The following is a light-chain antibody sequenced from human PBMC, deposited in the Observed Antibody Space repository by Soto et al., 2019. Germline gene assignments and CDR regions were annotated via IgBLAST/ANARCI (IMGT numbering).Light chain of an antibody. CDR2: AVS. V-gene: IGLV2-11*01. Sequence: QSALTQPRSVSGSPGQSVTISCTGTSSDVGGYNYVSWYQQHPGKAPKLMIYAVSKRPSGVPDRFSGSKSGNTASLTISGLQAEDEAEYYCCSYAGSYTYVFGTGTKVTVL. CDR1: SSDVGGYNY. CDR3: CSYAGSYTYV. J-gene: IGLJ1*01.